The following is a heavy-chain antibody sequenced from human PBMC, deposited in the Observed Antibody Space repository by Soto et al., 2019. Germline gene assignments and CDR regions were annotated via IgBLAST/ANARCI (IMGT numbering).Heavy chain of an antibody. V-gene: IGHV3-15*01. CDR2: IKSKTDGGTT. D-gene: IGHD6-19*01. CDR3: TTGVAVALFDY. J-gene: IGHJ4*02. Sequence: EVQLVESGGGLVKPGGSLRLSCAASGFTFSNAWMSWVRQAPGKGLEWVGRIKSKTDGGTTDYAAPVKGRFTISRDDSKNTLYLKMNSLKTEDTAVYYCTTGVAVALFDYWGQGTLVTVSS. CDR1: GFTFSNAW.